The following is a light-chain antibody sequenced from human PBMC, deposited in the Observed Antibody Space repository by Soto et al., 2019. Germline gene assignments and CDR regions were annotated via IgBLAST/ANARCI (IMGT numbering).Light chain of an antibody. V-gene: IGKV3-15*01. CDR3: QQYNNWPGT. CDR2: GAS. CDR1: QSVSSN. Sequence: EIVMTQSPATLSVSPLERGSLXYRASQSVSSNLAWYQQKPGQAPRLLIYGASTRATGIPARFSGSGSGTEFTLTISSLQSEDFAVYYCQQYNNWPGTFGQGTKVDI. J-gene: IGKJ1*01.